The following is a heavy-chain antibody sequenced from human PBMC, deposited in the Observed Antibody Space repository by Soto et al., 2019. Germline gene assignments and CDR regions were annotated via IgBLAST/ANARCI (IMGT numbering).Heavy chain of an antibody. J-gene: IGHJ4*02. CDR3: ARSYAYYDFWSGFYLSRRIPEIPQHFDF. V-gene: IGHV1-8*01. Sequence: ASVKVSCKASGYTFTSYDINWVRQATGQGLEWIGWMNPNSGNTGYAQKFQGRVTMTRNTSISTAYMELSSLRSEDTAVYYCARSYAYYDFWSGFYLSRRIPEIPQHFDFWGQGTLVTVSS. CDR2: MNPNSGNT. CDR1: GYTFTSYD. D-gene: IGHD3-3*01.